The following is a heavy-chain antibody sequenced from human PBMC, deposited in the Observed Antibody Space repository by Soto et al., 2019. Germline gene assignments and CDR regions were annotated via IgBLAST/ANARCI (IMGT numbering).Heavy chain of an antibody. CDR3: ARSSVRGWSY. J-gene: IGHJ6*02. CDR2: ITHSGST. D-gene: IGHD3-10*02. CDR1: GGSFSGYY. V-gene: IGHV4-34*01. Sequence: SETLSLTCAVYGGSFSGYYWTWIRQPPGKGLEWIGEITHSGSTNYNPSLKSRVTISVDTSKNQFSLNLNSVTAADTAVYYCARSSVRGWSYWGQGTTVTVSS.